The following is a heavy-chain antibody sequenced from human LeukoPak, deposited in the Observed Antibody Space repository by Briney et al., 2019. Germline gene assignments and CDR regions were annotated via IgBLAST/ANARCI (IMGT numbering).Heavy chain of an antibody. CDR3: ARATVNYGMDV. CDR1: GFTFRNYA. J-gene: IGHJ6*02. V-gene: IGHV3-23*01. Sequence: PGASLRLSCAASGFTFRNYAMSWVRQAPGKGLEWVSAISGGGGSTYYADSVKGRFTISRDNSKNTLYLQMNSLRAEDTAVYYCARATVNYGMDVWGQGTTVTVSS. CDR2: ISGGGGST.